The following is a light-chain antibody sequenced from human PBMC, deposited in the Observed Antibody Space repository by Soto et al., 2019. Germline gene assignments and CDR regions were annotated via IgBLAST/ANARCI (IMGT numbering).Light chain of an antibody. Sequence: EIVMTQSPASLSVSPGDGATLSCRASQSVASNVAWYQQKPGQGPRLLIHGASTRAVGVPARFSGSESGTDFTLTISSLQSEDFAVYYCPKYHNWPPQYTFGQGTKLQIK. CDR3: PKYHNWPPQYT. CDR2: GAS. V-gene: IGKV3-15*01. CDR1: QSVASN. J-gene: IGKJ2*01.